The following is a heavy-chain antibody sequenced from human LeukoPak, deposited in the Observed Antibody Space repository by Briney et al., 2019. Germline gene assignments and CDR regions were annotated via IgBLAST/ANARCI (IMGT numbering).Heavy chain of an antibody. CDR1: SFTFCNYS. J-gene: IGHJ4*02. Sequence: KPGVSLSRSCAASSFTFCNYSWNWLRQAQGHGLEWFSPISSSSYIYAADLEKGRFTISGATPKNSLFQQMNRLSAEETAFYWARRVSPNTVTTLQCIDYWGQGTLVTVSS. D-gene: IGHD4-17*01. V-gene: IGHV3-21*01. CDR3: RRVSPNTVTTLQCIDY. CDR2: ISSSSYI.